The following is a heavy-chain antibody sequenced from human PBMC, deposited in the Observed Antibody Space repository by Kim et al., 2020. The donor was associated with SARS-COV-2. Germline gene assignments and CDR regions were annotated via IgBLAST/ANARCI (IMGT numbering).Heavy chain of an antibody. J-gene: IGHJ4*02. CDR3: ARDRRGYYGSGSYGVDY. D-gene: IGHD3-10*01. CDR1: GYTFTSYG. CDR2: ISAYNGNT. Sequence: ASVKVSCKASGYTFTSYGISWVRQAPGQGLEWMGWISAYNGNTNYAQTLQGRVTMTTDTSTSTAYMELRSLRSDDTAVYYCARDRRGYYGSGSYGVDYWGQGTLVTVSS. V-gene: IGHV1-18*01.